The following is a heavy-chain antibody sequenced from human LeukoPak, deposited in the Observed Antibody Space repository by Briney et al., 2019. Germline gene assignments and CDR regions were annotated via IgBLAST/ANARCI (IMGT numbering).Heavy chain of an antibody. CDR2: INHSGTT. V-gene: IGHV4-34*01. CDR1: GGSFSDYY. Sequence: SETQSLTCAVYGGSFSDYYWSWIRQPPGKGLEWIGEINHSGTTNYNPSLKSRVTISADTSKSHFSLKLSSVTAADTAVYYCARGRSLLMVYGMFRGFDYWGKGTLVTVSS. D-gene: IGHD2-8*01. CDR3: ARGRSLLMVYGMFRGFDY. J-gene: IGHJ4*02.